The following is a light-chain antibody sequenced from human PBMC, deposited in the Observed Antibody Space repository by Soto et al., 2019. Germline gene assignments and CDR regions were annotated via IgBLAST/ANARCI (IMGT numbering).Light chain of an antibody. CDR2: RAS. Sequence: ETVVTQSPATLSVSPGERATLSCRSSQSINTNLAWYQQKPGQAPRLLIYRASTRATGIPARFSGSGSGTEFTLTIDSLQSEDFATYYCQQYDDWPEYTFGQGTRLESK. J-gene: IGKJ5*01. CDR3: QQYDDWPEYT. CDR1: QSINTN. V-gene: IGKV3-15*01.